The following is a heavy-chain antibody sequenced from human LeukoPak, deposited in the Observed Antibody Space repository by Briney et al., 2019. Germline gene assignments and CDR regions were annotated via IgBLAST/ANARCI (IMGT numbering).Heavy chain of an antibody. J-gene: IGHJ6*02. Sequence: SETLSLTCTVSGGSISSSSYYWGWIRQPPGKGLEWIGSIYYSGSTYYNPSLKSRVTISVDTSKNQFSLKLSSVTAADTAVYYCARSPHDPVAGYYYYGMDVWGQGTTVTVSS. CDR3: ARSPHDPVAGYYYYGMDV. V-gene: IGHV4-39*07. CDR1: GGSISSSSYY. D-gene: IGHD6-19*01. CDR2: IYYSGST.